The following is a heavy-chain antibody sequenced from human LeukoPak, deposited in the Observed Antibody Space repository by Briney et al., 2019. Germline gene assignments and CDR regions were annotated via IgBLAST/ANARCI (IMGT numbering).Heavy chain of an antibody. V-gene: IGHV3-48*02. CDR3: ARSYDFWSGYRVYFDY. CDR2: ISSSSDTI. Sequence: TGGSLRLSCAASGFTFSSYSMNWVRQAPGMGLEWVSYISSSSDTIYYADSVKGRFTISRDNAKNSLYLQMNSLRDEDTAVYYCARSYDFWSGYRVYFDYWGQGTLVTVSS. D-gene: IGHD3-3*01. J-gene: IGHJ4*02. CDR1: GFTFSSYS.